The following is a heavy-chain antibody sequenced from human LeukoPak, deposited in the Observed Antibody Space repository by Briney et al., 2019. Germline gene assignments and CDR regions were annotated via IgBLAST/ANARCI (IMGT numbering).Heavy chain of an antibody. V-gene: IGHV1-69*13. D-gene: IGHD3-22*01. Sequence: LVKVSCKASGYTFTDYYIHWVRQAPGQGLEWMGGIIPIFGTANYAQKFQGRVTITADESTSTAYMELSSLRSEDTAVYYCARDLNSYDSSGHNFDYWGQGTLVTVSS. CDR1: GYTFTDYY. J-gene: IGHJ4*02. CDR2: IIPIFGTA. CDR3: ARDLNSYDSSGHNFDY.